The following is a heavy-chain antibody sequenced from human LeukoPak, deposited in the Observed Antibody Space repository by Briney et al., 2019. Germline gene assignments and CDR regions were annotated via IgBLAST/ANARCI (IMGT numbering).Heavy chain of an antibody. CDR2: ISSSSSTI. CDR1: GFTFSSYS. Sequence: PGGSLRLSCAASGFTFSSYSMNWVRQAPGKGLEWVSYISSSSSTIYYADSVKGRFTISRDNAKNSLYLQMNSLRDEDTAVYYCARVVEYCGGDCFDAFDIWGQGTMVTVSS. CDR3: ARVVEYCGGDCFDAFDI. D-gene: IGHD2-21*02. V-gene: IGHV3-48*02. J-gene: IGHJ3*02.